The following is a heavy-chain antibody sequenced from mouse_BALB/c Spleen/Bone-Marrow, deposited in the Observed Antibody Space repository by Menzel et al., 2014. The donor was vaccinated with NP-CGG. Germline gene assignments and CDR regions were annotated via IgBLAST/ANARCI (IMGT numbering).Heavy chain of an antibody. CDR2: ISGGGSYT. D-gene: IGHD2-4*01. CDR1: GFTFSSYG. CDR3: ARHAYYDQTEVSFVY. V-gene: IGHV5-9-2*01. J-gene: IGHJ3*01. Sequence: EVQVVESGGNLVKSGGSLKLSCAASGFTFSSYGMSWVRRTPEKRLEWVATISGGGSYTFYPDSVKGRFTISRDNAKNNLYLQLSSLRSEDTALYYCARHAYYDQTEVSFVYWGQGTLVTVSA.